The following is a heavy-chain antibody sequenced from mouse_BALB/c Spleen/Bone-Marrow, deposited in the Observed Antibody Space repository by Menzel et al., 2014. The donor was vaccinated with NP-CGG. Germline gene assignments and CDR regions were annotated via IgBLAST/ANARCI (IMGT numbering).Heavy chain of an antibody. V-gene: IGHV4-1*02. CDR2: INPDSTTI. D-gene: IGHD2-3*01. J-gene: IGHJ3*01. CDR1: GFDFSRYW. CDR3: ARLGYYGGFAY. Sequence: EVHLVESGGGLVQPGGSLKLSCAASGFDFSRYWMGWVRQAPGKGLGWIGEINPDSTTINYTPSLKYKFIISRDNAKNTLFPQMSNVRSEDTALYYCARLGYYGGFAYWGQGTLVTDSA.